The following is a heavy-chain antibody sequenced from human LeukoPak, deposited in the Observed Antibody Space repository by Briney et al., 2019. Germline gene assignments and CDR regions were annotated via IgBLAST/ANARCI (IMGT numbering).Heavy chain of an antibody. CDR2: IRSKANSYAT. D-gene: IGHD2-15*01. Sequence: GGSLRLSCAASGFTFSGSAMHWVCQASGKGLEWVGRIRSKANSYATAYAASVKGRFTISRDDSKNTAYLQMNSLKTEDTAVYYCTRQGLYCSGGSCYYYYYGMDVWGQGTTVTVSS. CDR1: GFTFSGSA. CDR3: TRQGLYCSGGSCYYYYYGMDV. J-gene: IGHJ6*02. V-gene: IGHV3-73*01.